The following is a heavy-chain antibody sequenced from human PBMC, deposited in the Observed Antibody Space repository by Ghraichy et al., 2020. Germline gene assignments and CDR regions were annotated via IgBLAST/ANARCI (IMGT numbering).Heavy chain of an antibody. D-gene: IGHD3-10*02. V-gene: IGHV3-21*01. J-gene: IGHJ4*02. CDR2: IGSSSNYI. CDR1: GFIFSNYN. CDR3: ARDVRQHNPMTTRRYFDY. Sequence: LSLTCAASGFIFSNYNMNWVRQAPWKGLEWVSSIGSSSNYINYADSMKGRFTISRDNAKNSLYLQMNSLRAEDTAVYYCARDVRQHNPMTTRRYFDYWGQGTLVTVSS.